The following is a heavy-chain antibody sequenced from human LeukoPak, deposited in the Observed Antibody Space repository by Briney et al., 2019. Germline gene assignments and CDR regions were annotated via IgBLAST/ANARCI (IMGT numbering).Heavy chain of an antibody. J-gene: IGHJ4*02. CDR3: ARDPRGSEYSHFDS. Sequence: PGGSLRLSCAASGFTFSSYYMSWVRQAPGKGLEWVANIKQDGDEKHYVDSVKGRLTISRDNAKSSLYLEMSSLRAEDTAVYYCARDPRGSEYSHFDSWGQGTQVTVSS. V-gene: IGHV3-7*01. CDR2: IKQDGDEK. CDR1: GFTFSSYY. D-gene: IGHD3-10*01.